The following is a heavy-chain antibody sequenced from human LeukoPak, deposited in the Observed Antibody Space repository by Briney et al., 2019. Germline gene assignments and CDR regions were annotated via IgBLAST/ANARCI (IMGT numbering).Heavy chain of an antibody. Sequence: PSQTLSLTCTVSGGSISSGGYYWSWIRQHPGKGLEWIGYIYYSGSTYYNPSLKSRVTISVDTSKNQFSLKLSSVTAADTAVYYCARDKESSSWFDPWGQGTLVTASS. V-gene: IGHV4-31*03. D-gene: IGHD2-2*01. CDR3: ARDKESSSWFDP. J-gene: IGHJ5*02. CDR1: GGSISSGGYY. CDR2: IYYSGST.